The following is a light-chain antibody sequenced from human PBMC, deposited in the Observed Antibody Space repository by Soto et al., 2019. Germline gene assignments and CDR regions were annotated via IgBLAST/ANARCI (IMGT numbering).Light chain of an antibody. Sequence: DIQMTQSPSTLSASVGDRVTITCRASQSISNWLAWYQQKPGKAPKILIYKTSSLESGVPSRFSGSGSGTDFTLTISSLQPDDFATYYCQQYNSYSRTFGQGTKVDI. CDR3: QQYNSYSRT. J-gene: IGKJ1*01. CDR1: QSISNW. V-gene: IGKV1-5*03. CDR2: KTS.